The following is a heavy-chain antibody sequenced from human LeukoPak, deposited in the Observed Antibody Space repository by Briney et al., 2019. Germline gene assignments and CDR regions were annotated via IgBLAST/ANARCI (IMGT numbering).Heavy chain of an antibody. V-gene: IGHV1-2*02. CDR3: ARSCSSTSCRVHNWFDP. CDR2: ISAYNGNT. J-gene: IGHJ5*02. Sequence: ASVKVSCKASGYTFTSHYMHWVRQAPGQGLEWMGWISAYNGNTNYAQKFQGRVTMTRDTSISTAYMELSRLRSDDTAVYYCARSCSSTSCRVHNWFDPWGQGTLVTVSS. CDR1: GYTFTSHY. D-gene: IGHD2-2*01.